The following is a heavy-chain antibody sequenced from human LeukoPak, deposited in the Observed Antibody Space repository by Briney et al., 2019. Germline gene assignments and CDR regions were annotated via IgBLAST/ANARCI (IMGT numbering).Heavy chain of an antibody. D-gene: IGHD3-10*01. CDR2: TVGGRPDT. CDR3: AKDQLVFGSGTNYNRWFDS. CDR1: GFTFSNYG. V-gene: IGHV3-23*01. J-gene: IGHJ5*01. Sequence: PGGSLRLSCAASGFTFSNYGLSWVRQTPWKGLEWVAATVGGRPDTYHADSVKGRFTISRDNSRNMLFLQMNSLRAEDTAVYYCAKDQLVFGSGTNYNRWFDSWGQGTLVTVSS.